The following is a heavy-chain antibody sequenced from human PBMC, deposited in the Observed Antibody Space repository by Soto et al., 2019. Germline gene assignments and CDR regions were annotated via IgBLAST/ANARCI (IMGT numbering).Heavy chain of an antibody. CDR1: GGTFSSYS. J-gene: IGHJ4*02. CDR3: ARDGGRHSGGIDY. V-gene: IGHV1-69*01. CDR2: IIPIFGTA. Sequence: QVQLVQSGAEVKKPGSSVKVSCKASGGTFSSYSINWVRQAPRQGLVWMGEIIPIFGTANYAQKFQGRVTITADESTSTAYMELSSLRSEDTAVYYCARDGGRHSGGIDYWGQGTLVTVSS. D-gene: IGHD1-26*01.